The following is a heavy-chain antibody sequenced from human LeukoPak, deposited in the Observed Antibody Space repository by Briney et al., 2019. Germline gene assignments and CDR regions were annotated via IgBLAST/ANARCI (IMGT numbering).Heavy chain of an antibody. J-gene: IGHJ3*02. V-gene: IGHV3-53*01. Sequence: PGGSLRLSCAASEFTVSSTCITWLCQAPGKGLEWVSVIYPGGSALYADSVQGRFTISRDISQNIVYLQINNLRAEDTAVYYCARDRRSGLGHAFDIWGQGTMVTVSS. CDR1: EFTVSSTC. D-gene: IGHD3-3*01. CDR2: IYPGGSA. CDR3: ARDRRSGLGHAFDI.